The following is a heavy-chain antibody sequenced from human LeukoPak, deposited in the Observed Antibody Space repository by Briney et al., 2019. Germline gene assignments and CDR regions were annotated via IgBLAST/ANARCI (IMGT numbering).Heavy chain of an antibody. CDR2: INTYGTSS. CDR1: VFTFSSYW. Sequence: GGSLRLSCASSVFTFSSYWVHCVRQVSGQGQLFIARINTYGTSSTDGDSVEGRFTISRDNAKNTLYLELNSLRDDDTAVYYCARGSTTVTTRDWFDPWGQGTQVTVSS. J-gene: IGHJ5*02. V-gene: IGHV3-74*03. CDR3: ARGSTTVTTRDWFDP. D-gene: IGHD4-17*01.